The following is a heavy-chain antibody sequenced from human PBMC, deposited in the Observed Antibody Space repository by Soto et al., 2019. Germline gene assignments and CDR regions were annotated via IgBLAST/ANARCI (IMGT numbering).Heavy chain of an antibody. CDR3: ATAGYSSGPLAQGFDY. CDR1: GFTFSDYY. J-gene: IGHJ4*02. Sequence: GGSLSLSCAASGFTFSDYYMSWIRQAPGKGLEWGSYISSSGSTIYYADSVKGRFTISRDNAKNSLYLQMNSLRAEDTAVYYCATAGYSSGPLAQGFDYWGQGTLVTVSS. D-gene: IGHD5-18*01. CDR2: ISSSGSTI. V-gene: IGHV3-11*01.